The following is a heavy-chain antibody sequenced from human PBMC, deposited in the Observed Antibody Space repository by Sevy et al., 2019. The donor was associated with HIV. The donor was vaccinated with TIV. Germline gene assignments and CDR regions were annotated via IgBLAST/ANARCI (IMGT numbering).Heavy chain of an antibody. CDR2: INQDGSQK. CDR1: GFTFSTYW. J-gene: IGHJ4*02. D-gene: IGHD3-9*01. V-gene: IGHV3-7*01. Sequence: GGSLRLSCGASGFTFSTYWMSWVRQAPGKELEWVANINQDGSQKYYVDSVKGRFTISKDNAKNSLYLQMSSLRAEDTAVYYCAREFDGGPDYWGQGTLVTVSS. CDR3: AREFDGGPDY.